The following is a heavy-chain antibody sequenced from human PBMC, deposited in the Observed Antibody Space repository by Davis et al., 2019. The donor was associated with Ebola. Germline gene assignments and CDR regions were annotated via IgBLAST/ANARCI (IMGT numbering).Heavy chain of an antibody. CDR2: INPDNGDT. D-gene: IGHD1-26*01. V-gene: IGHV1-2*02. Sequence: ASVKVSCKASGYTFTAYYMQWVRQAPGQGLESMGWINPDNGDTNYAQKFQGRVTMTRDTSISTAYMDLSRLTSDDTAVYFCARYRSGTYYLADFWGQGTLVTVSS. J-gene: IGHJ4*02. CDR1: GYTFTAYY. CDR3: ARYRSGTYYLADF.